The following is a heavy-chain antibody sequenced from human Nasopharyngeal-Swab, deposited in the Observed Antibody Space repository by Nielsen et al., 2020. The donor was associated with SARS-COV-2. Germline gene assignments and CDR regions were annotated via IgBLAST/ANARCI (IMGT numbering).Heavy chain of an antibody. D-gene: IGHD3-22*01. CDR3: AKDLGIDYYDSTGGIDY. CDR1: GFTFDDYA. J-gene: IGHJ4*02. V-gene: IGHV3-9*01. Sequence: SLKISCAASGFTFDDYAMHWVRQAPGRSLEWVSGISWNSANIGYADSVKGRFTISRDNAKKSLYLQMNSLRAEDTALYYCAKDLGIDYYDSTGGIDYWGQGTLVTVSS. CDR2: ISWNSANI.